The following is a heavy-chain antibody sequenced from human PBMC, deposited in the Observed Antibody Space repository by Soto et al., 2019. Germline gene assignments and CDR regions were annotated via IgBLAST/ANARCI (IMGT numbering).Heavy chain of an antibody. CDR1: GFTVSNNY. J-gene: IGHJ4*02. CDR3: AAQPGGGGY. Sequence: EVQLVESGGGLIQPGGSLRLSCAVSGFTVSNNYMSWVRQAPGKGLEGVSVIYSGGYTAYGDSVKGRFTISRDNSKNTINLQRQGLGAEHTAVYYWAAQPGGGGYWGQGTLVTVSS. D-gene: IGHD2-2*01. CDR2: IYSGGYT. V-gene: IGHV3-53*01.